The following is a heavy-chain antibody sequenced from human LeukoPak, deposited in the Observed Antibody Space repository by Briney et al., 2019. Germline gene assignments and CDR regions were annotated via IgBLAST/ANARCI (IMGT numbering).Heavy chain of an antibody. V-gene: IGHV3-66*01. CDR1: GFTFSSYS. Sequence: GGSLRLSCAASGFTFSSYSMNWVRQAPGKGLEWVSIIYSGGTTYYADSVKGRFTISRDNSKNTLFLQMNSLRVEDTAVYYCARDRYSSGRYYFDYWGQGTLVTVSS. D-gene: IGHD6-19*01. J-gene: IGHJ4*02. CDR3: ARDRYSSGRYYFDY. CDR2: IYSGGTT.